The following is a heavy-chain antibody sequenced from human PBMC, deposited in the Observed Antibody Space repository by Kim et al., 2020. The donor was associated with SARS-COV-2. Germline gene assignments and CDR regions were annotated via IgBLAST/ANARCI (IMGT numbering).Heavy chain of an antibody. Sequence: GGSLRLSCAASGFIFNNYDMSWVRQAPGKGLEWVASISPTGTDIYYADSLKGRFTIFRDNAMNSLYLQMNSLRAEDTAMYYCATNLQSHSSSWANDLWGQETLVTVSS. V-gene: IGHV3-21*01. CDR3: ATNLQSHSSSWANDL. CDR2: ISPTGTDI. D-gene: IGHD6-13*01. J-gene: IGHJ4*02. CDR1: GFIFNNYD.